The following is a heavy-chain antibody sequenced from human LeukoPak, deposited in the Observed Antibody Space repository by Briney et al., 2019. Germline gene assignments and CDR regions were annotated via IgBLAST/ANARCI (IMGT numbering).Heavy chain of an antibody. CDR2: ISGSGGST. J-gene: IGHJ4*02. Sequence: PGGSLRLSCSASGFTFSSYAMSWVRQAPGKGLEWVSAISGSGGSTYYADSVKGRFTISRDNSKNTLYLQMNSLRAEDTAVYYCAKDPDIVVVVAPTGFDYWGQGTLLTVSS. V-gene: IGHV3-23*01. CDR3: AKDPDIVVVVAPTGFDY. CDR1: GFTFSSYA. D-gene: IGHD2-15*01.